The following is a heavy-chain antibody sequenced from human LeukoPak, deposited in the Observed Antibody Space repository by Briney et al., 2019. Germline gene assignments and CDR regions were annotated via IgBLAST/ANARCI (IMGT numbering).Heavy chain of an antibody. V-gene: IGHV3-30*02. CDR1: GFTFSSYG. J-gene: IGHJ4*02. Sequence: GGSLRLSCAASGFTFSSYGMHWVRQAPGKGLEWVAFIRYDGSNKYYADSVKGRFTISRDNSKNTLYLQMNSLRAEDTAVYYCAKDRNFWSGYYTGWGNFDYWGQGTLVTVSS. D-gene: IGHD3-3*01. CDR2: IRYDGSNK. CDR3: AKDRNFWSGYYTGWGNFDY.